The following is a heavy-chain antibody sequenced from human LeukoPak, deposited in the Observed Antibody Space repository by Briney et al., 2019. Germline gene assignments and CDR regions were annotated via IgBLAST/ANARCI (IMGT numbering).Heavy chain of an antibody. Sequence: PGGSLRLSCAASGFTFSSYEMNWVRQAPGKGLEWVSYISSSGTTIYYADSVKDRFTISRDNTKNSLYLQMNNLRPEGTAIYYCAREGLLWFGETNWGRGTLVTVSS. CDR1: GFTFSSYE. CDR3: AREGLLWFGETN. J-gene: IGHJ4*02. D-gene: IGHD3-10*01. CDR2: ISSSGTTI. V-gene: IGHV3-48*03.